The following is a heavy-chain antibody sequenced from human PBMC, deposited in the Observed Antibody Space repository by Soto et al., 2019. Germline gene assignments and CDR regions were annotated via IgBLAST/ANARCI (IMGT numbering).Heavy chain of an antibody. CDR3: AIIQRGDFWSGYYTTIDY. CDR2: MNPNSGNT. D-gene: IGHD3-3*01. CDR1: GYTFTRYD. V-gene: IGHV1-8*01. J-gene: IGHJ4*02. Sequence: GVLVKVACKASGYTFTRYDIDWVRKETGQGLEWMGWMNPNSGNTGYAQKFQGRVTMTRNTSISTAYMELSSLRSEDTAVYYCAIIQRGDFWSGYYTTIDYWGQGTLVTVSS.